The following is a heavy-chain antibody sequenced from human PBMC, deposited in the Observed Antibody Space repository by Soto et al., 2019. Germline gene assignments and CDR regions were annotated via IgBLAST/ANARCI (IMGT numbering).Heavy chain of an antibody. Sequence: QLQLQESGPGLVKPSETLSLTCTVSGGSISSSSYYWGWIRQPPGKGLEWIGSIYYSGSTYYNPSLKSRVTISVDTSKNQFSLKLSSVTAADTAVYYCASQFSGYYFTDAFDIWGQGTMVTVSS. CDR2: IYYSGST. V-gene: IGHV4-39*01. D-gene: IGHD3-22*01. CDR1: GGSISSSSYY. CDR3: ASQFSGYYFTDAFDI. J-gene: IGHJ3*02.